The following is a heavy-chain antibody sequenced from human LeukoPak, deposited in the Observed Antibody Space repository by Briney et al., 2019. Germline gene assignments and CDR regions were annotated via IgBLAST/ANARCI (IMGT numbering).Heavy chain of an antibody. V-gene: IGHV3-11*01. CDR2: ISSSGSTI. CDR1: GFTTHYW. CDR3: ARGGAAADTSGFDH. J-gene: IGHJ4*02. Sequence: GGSLRLSCTASGFTTHYWLNWVRQSPGKGLEWVSYISSSGSTIYYADSVKGRFTISRDNAKNSLYLQMNSLRAEDTAVYYCARGGAAADTSGFDHWGRGTLVTVSA. D-gene: IGHD6-13*01.